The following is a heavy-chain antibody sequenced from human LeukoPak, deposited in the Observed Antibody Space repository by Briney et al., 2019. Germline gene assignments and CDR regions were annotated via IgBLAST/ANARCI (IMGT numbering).Heavy chain of an antibody. D-gene: IGHD3-16*01. CDR2: ISYDGSNK. J-gene: IGHJ4*02. CDR3: AKDGAYYVWGSPPHY. V-gene: IGHV3-30*18. CDR1: GFTFSSYG. Sequence: PGGSLRLSCAASGFTFSSYGMHWVRQAPGKGLEWVAVISYDGSNKYYADSVKGRFTISRDNSKNTLYLQMNSLRAEDTAVYYCAKDGAYYVWGSPPHYWGQGTLVTVSS.